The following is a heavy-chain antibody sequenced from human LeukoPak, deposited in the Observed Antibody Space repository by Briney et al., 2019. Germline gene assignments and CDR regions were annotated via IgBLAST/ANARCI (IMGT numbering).Heavy chain of an antibody. V-gene: IGHV1-8*01. CDR1: GYTFTSYD. CDR3: ARNWECEGGGDCYSFDY. J-gene: IGHJ4*02. CDR2: MNPNSGNT. Sequence: GASVKVSCKASGYTFTSYDINWVRQATGQGLEWMGWMNPNSGNTGYAQKFQGRVTMTRDTSTSTVYMELSSLRSEDTAVYYCARNWECEGGGDCYSFDYWGQGTLVTVSS. D-gene: IGHD2-21*02.